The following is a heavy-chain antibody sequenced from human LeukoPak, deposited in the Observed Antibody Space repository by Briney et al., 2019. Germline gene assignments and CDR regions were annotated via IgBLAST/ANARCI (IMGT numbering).Heavy chain of an antibody. J-gene: IGHJ3*02. CDR2: ISSSSSTI. CDR3: ARDRGLYYYDSRLDAFDI. CDR1: GFTFSSYS. Sequence: PGGSLRLSCAASGFTFSSYSMNWVRQAPGKGLEWVSYISSSSSTIYYADSVKGRFTISRDNAKNSLYLQMNSLRAEDTAVYYCARDRGLYYYDSRLDAFDIWGQGTMVTVSS. V-gene: IGHV3-48*01. D-gene: IGHD3-22*01.